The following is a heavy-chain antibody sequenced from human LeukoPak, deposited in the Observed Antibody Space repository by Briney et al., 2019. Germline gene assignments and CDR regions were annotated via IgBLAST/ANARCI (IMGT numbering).Heavy chain of an antibody. Sequence: GGSLRLSCAASRFNFSSYAMHWVRQAPGKGLEWVAVISYDGSNKYYADSVKGRFTISRDNSKNTLYLQMNSLRAEDTAVYYCAIAIVVFDAFDIWGQGTMVTVSS. D-gene: IGHD2-21*01. V-gene: IGHV3-30*04. CDR1: RFNFSSYA. CDR3: AIAIVVFDAFDI. CDR2: ISYDGSNK. J-gene: IGHJ3*02.